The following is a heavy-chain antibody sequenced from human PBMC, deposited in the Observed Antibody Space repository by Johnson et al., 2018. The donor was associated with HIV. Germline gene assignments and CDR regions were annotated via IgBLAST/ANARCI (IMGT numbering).Heavy chain of an antibody. CDR1: EFTFSNAW. Sequence: DVQLVESGGGVVRPGGSLRLSCAASEFTFSNAWMTWVRQAPGKGLEWVGRIKSDTDGGTTDYAAPVNGRFTISRDDSKSMVYLQMNSLRAEDTALYYCARALWGARAFDIWGQGTMVTVSS. CDR3: ARALWGARAFDI. J-gene: IGHJ3*02. CDR2: IKSDTDGGTT. D-gene: IGHD7-27*01. V-gene: IGHV3-15*05.